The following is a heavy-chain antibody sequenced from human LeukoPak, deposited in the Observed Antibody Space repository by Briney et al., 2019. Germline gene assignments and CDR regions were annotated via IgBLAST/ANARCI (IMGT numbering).Heavy chain of an antibody. V-gene: IGHV3-7*03. CDR1: GFTFSSYW. CDR3: AKDRNPYYYYGMDV. Sequence: GGSLRLSCAASGFTFSSYWMSWARQAPGKGLEWVANIKQDGSEKYYVDSVKGRFTISRDNAKNSLYLQMNSLRAEDTALYYCAKDRNPYYYYGMDVWGQGTTVTVSS. J-gene: IGHJ6*02. CDR2: IKQDGSEK.